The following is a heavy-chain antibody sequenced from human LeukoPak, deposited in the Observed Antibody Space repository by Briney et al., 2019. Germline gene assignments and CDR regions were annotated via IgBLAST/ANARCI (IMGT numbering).Heavy chain of an antibody. V-gene: IGHV5-51*01. Sequence: GESLKISCKGSGYSFTTYWIGWVRQMPGKGLEWMGIIYPGDSDTGYSPSFQGQVTISADKSINTAYLQWSSLKASDTAMYYCARDRHDSSGYFSPVYYYYGMDVWGQGTTVTVSS. CDR3: ARDRHDSSGYFSPVYYYYGMDV. J-gene: IGHJ6*02. CDR1: GYSFTTYW. CDR2: IYPGDSDT. D-gene: IGHD3-22*01.